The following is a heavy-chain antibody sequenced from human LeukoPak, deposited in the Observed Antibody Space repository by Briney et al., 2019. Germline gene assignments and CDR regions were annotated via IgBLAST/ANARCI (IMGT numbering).Heavy chain of an antibody. CDR1: GFTFSDYY. J-gene: IGHJ3*02. V-gene: IGHV3-11*01. Sequence: GGSLRLSCAASGFTFSDYYMSWIRQAPGKGLEWVSYISSSGSTIYYADSVKGRFTISRDNAKNSLYLKMNSLRAVDTAVYYCARDISWGPRIVVVNDAFDIWGQGTMVTVSS. CDR2: ISSSGSTI. D-gene: IGHD3-22*01. CDR3: ARDISWGPRIVVVNDAFDI.